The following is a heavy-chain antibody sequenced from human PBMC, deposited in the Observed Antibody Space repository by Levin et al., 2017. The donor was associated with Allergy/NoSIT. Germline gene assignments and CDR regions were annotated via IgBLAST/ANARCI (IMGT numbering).Heavy chain of an antibody. CDR2: INSDGSST. J-gene: IGHJ5*02. D-gene: IGHD6-13*01. CDR3: ARSSWYTLS. Sequence: GGSLRLSCAASGFYFRNDWMHWVRQAPGKGLLWVARINSDGSSTYYADSVKGRFTISRDNAKNTLYLQMNSLRAEDTAVFYCARSSWYTLSWGQGTRVTVSS. V-gene: IGHV3-74*01. CDR1: GFYFRNDW.